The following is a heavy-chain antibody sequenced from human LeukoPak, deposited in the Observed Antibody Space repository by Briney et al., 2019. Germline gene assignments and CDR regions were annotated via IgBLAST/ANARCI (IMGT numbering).Heavy chain of an antibody. CDR2: ISYDGSNK. D-gene: IGHD1-1*01. CDR1: GFTFSSYA. V-gene: IGHV3-30*04. Sequence: PGGSLRLSCAASGFTFSSYAMHWVRQAPGKGLEWVAVISYDGSNKYYADSVKGRFTISRDNSKNTLYLQMNSLRAEDTAVYYCARGHDWNPFDETQYNWFDPWGQGTLVTVSS. J-gene: IGHJ5*02. CDR3: ARGHDWNPFDETQYNWFDP.